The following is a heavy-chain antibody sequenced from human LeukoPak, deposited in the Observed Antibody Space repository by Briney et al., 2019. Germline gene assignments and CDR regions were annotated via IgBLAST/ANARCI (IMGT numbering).Heavy chain of an antibody. J-gene: IGHJ6*03. Sequence: GGSLRLSCAASGVTFSSYSMSWGRQAPGKGLEWVSSISSSSSYIYYADSVKGRFTISRDNAKNSLYLQMNSLRAEDTAVYYCARDTAAAGWYYYYMDVWGKGTTVTVSS. CDR3: ARDTAAAGWYYYYMDV. CDR1: GVTFSSYS. D-gene: IGHD6-13*01. V-gene: IGHV3-21*01. CDR2: ISSSSSYI.